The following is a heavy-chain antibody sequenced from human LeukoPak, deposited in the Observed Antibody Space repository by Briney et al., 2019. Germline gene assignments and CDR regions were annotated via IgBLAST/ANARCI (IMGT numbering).Heavy chain of an antibody. J-gene: IGHJ3*02. D-gene: IGHD1-26*01. CDR1: GGSISSYY. CDR3: ARDFPGWELLGADVFDI. V-gene: IGHV4-59*01. CDR2: IYYSGST. Sequence: SETLSLTCTVSGGSISSYYWSWIRQPPGKGLEWIGYIYYSGSTNYNPSLKSRVTISVDTSKNQFSLKLSSVTAADTAVYYCARDFPGWELLGADVFDIWGRGTMVTVSS.